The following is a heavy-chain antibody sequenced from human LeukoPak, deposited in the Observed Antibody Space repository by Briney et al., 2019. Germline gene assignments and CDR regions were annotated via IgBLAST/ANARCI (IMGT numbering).Heavy chain of an antibody. CDR1: GGSISSSSYY. Sequence: SETLSLTCTVSGGSISSSSYYWGWIRQPPGKGLEWIGSIYYSGSTYYNPSLKSRVTISVDTSKNQFSLKLSSVTAADTAVYYCARDLRYFDWLQNFDYWGQGTLVTVSS. J-gene: IGHJ4*02. V-gene: IGHV4-39*07. CDR3: ARDLRYFDWLQNFDY. D-gene: IGHD3-9*01. CDR2: IYYSGST.